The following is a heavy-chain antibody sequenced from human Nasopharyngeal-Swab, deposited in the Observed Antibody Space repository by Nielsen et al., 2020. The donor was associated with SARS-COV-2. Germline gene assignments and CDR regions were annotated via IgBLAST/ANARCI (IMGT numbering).Heavy chain of an antibody. CDR2: ITSYSTYM. J-gene: IGHJ2*01. V-gene: IGHV3-21*04. Sequence: GESLKISCEASGFTFSTYTMNWVRQAPGKGLEWVSSITSYSTYMYYADSVKGRFTISRDNAKNSLYLQMNSLRAEDTALYYCAKLGYFDLWGRGTLVTVSS. CDR3: AKLGYFDL. CDR1: GFTFSTYT.